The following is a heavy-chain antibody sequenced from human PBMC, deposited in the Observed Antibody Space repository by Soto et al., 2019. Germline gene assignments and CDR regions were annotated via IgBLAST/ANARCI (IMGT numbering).Heavy chain of an antibody. D-gene: IGHD2-8*01. CDR1: GYTFTSYY. V-gene: IGHV1-46*01. J-gene: IGHJ4*02. CDR3: AREGCTNGVCHEEKDY. CDR2: INPSGGST. Sequence: GASVKVSCKASGYTFTSYYMHWVRQAPGQGLEWMGIINPSGGSTSYAQKFQGRVTMTRDTSTSTVYMELSSLRSEDTAVYYCAREGCTNGVCHEEKDYWGQGTLVTVSS.